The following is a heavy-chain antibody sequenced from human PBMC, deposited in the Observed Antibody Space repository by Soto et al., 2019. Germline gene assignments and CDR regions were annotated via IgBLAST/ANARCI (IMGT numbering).Heavy chain of an antibody. CDR3: AAGGGLPRYY. V-gene: IGHV4-30-2*01. CDR2: IYHSGST. CDR1: GGSISSGGYS. J-gene: IGHJ4*02. Sequence: QLQLQESGSGLVKPSQTLSLTCAVSGGSISSGGYSWSWIRQPPGKGLEWIGYIYHSGSTYYNPSRNSRVAIPXDRSKNQFSLKLSSVTAADTAVYYCAAGGGLPRYYWGQGTLVTVSS. D-gene: IGHD5-12*01.